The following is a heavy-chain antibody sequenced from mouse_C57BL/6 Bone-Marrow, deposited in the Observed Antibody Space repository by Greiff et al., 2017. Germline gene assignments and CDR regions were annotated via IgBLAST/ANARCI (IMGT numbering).Heavy chain of an antibody. J-gene: IGHJ1*03. CDR1: GFTFSSYA. Sequence: EVKVVESGGGLVKPGGSLKLSCAASGFTFSSYAMSWVRQTPEKRLEWVATISNGGSYTYYPDNVKGRFTISRDNAKNNLYLQMSHLKSEDTAMYYCAREYYYGSRRYFDVWGTGTTVTVSS. V-gene: IGHV5-4*01. CDR3: AREYYYGSRRYFDV. CDR2: ISNGGSYT. D-gene: IGHD1-1*01.